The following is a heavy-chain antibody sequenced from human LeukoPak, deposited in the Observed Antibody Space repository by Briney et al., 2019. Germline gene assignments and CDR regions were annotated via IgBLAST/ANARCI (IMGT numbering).Heavy chain of an antibody. V-gene: IGHV3-9*01. D-gene: IGHD3-10*01. CDR2: ISWNRVRT. CDR3: VKDFDGSPPFDGFDI. Sequence: PGRSLRLSCAASGFTFDGYAMHWVRQAPGKGLEWVSGISWNRVRTSYADSVKGRFTISRGNAKNSLYLQMNSLRAEDTALYYCVKDFDGSPPFDGFDIWGQGTMVTVFS. CDR1: GFTFDGYA. J-gene: IGHJ3*02.